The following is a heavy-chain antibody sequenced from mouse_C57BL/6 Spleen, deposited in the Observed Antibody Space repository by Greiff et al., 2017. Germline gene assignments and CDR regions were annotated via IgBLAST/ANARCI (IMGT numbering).Heavy chain of an antibody. D-gene: IGHD2-1*01. CDR2: IYPGDGDT. V-gene: IGHV1-80*01. CDR1: GYAFSSYW. J-gene: IGHJ1*03. Sequence: VKLVESGAELVKPGASVKISCKASGYAFSSYWMNWVKQRPGKGLEWIGQIYPGDGDTNYNGKFKGKATLTADKSSSTAYMQLSSLTSEDSAVYFCALYGNYPYWYFDVWGTGTTVTVSS. CDR3: ALYGNYPYWYFDV.